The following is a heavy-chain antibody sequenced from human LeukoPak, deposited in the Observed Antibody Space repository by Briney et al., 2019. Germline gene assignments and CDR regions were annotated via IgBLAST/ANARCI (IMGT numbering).Heavy chain of an antibody. CDR2: ISSSGSTI. CDR1: GFTFRNYR. D-gene: IGHD6-19*01. J-gene: IGHJ3*02. Sequence: GGSLRLSCAASGFTFRNYRMNWVRQAPGKGLEWVSYISSSGSTIYYADSVKGRFTISRDNAKNSLYLQMNSLRAEDTAVYYCAGGQWLVLGDAFDIWGQGTMVTVSS. V-gene: IGHV3-48*04. CDR3: AGGQWLVLGDAFDI.